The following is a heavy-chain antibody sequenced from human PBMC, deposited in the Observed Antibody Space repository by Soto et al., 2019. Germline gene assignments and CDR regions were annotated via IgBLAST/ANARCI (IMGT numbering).Heavy chain of an antibody. Sequence: SETLSLTCAVYGGSFSGYYWSWIRQPPGKGLEWIGEINHSGSTNYNPSLKSRVTISVDTSKNQFSLKLSSVTAADTAVYYCARGSSSSWFDPWGQGTLVTVS. CDR1: GGSFSGYY. V-gene: IGHV4-34*01. D-gene: IGHD6-6*01. J-gene: IGHJ5*02. CDR3: ARGSSSSWFDP. CDR2: INHSGST.